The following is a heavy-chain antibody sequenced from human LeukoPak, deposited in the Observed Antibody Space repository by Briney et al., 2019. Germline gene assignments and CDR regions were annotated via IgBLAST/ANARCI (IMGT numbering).Heavy chain of an antibody. CDR1: GXTFSDST. J-gene: IGHJ4*02. CDR2: IRNKANTYAT. Sequence: PGRSLTLSCAASGXTFSDSTIYWVRQVPGKGLELLGHIRNKANTYATAVAASVKGRFTIARDDSKNTAYLQMNSLKSEDTAVYYCSGWAGSYEYWGQGTLVTVSS. D-gene: IGHD3/OR15-3a*01. CDR3: SGWAGSYEY. V-gene: IGHV3-73*01.